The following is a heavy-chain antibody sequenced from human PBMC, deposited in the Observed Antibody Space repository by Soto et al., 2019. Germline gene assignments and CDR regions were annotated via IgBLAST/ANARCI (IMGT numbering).Heavy chain of an antibody. J-gene: IGHJ4*02. CDR1: GFTVSTYG. Sequence: QVQLVEYGGGVVQPGRSLRLSCAVSGFTVSTYGMHWVRQAPGKGLEWVAVISRDGGTKYYADSVKGRFTISRDNSRNTLLLEMNSLRGDDMAVYYCTGEVASGYWGQGTLVTVSS. D-gene: IGHD2-8*02. V-gene: IGHV3-30*03. CDR3: TGEVASGY. CDR2: ISRDGGTK.